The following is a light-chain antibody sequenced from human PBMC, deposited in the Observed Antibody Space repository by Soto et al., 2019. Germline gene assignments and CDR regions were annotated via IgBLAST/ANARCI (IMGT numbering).Light chain of an antibody. CDR2: EVT. CDR1: SSDVGGYNY. V-gene: IGLV2-8*01. J-gene: IGLJ2*01. Sequence: QSALIQPRSVSGSPGQSVTISCTGTSSDVGGYNYVSWHQQHPGKAPKVMIYEVTKRPPGVPDRFSGSKSGNTASLTVSGLQAEDEADYYCSSFAGGGNPVLLGGGTKLTVL. CDR3: SSFAGGGNPVL.